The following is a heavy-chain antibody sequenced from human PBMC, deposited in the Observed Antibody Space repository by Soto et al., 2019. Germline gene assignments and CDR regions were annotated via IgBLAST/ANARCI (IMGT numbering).Heavy chain of an antibody. Sequence: SETLSLTCTVSGGSIGISSYYWCWIRHPPGKGLEWIGSIYDRGSTYSNPSLKSRLTTSLDTSKNQFSLKLTSVTAADTAVYYCARHGYTSGRTYFDYWGQGTLVTVSS. V-gene: IGHV4-39*01. J-gene: IGHJ4*02. CDR2: IYDRGST. CDR3: ARHGYTSGRTYFDY. D-gene: IGHD6-19*01. CDR1: GGSIGISSYY.